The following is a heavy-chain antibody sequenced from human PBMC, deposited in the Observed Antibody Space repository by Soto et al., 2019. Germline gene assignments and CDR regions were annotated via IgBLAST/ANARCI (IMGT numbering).Heavy chain of an antibody. CDR3: ARGPKLYCSGGCCYSVWNWFDP. V-gene: IGHV4-34*01. J-gene: IGHJ5*02. Sequence: QVQLQQWGAGLLKPSETLSLTCAVYGGSFSGYYWSWIRQPPGKGLEWIGEINQSGSTNYNPSLKSRVTISVDTSKNQFSLKLSSVTAADTAVYYCARGPKLYCSGGCCYSVWNWFDPWGQGTLVTVSS. CDR2: INQSGST. CDR1: GGSFSGYY. D-gene: IGHD2-15*01.